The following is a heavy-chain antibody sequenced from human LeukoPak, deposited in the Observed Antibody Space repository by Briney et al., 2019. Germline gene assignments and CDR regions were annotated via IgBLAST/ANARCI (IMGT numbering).Heavy chain of an antibody. D-gene: IGHD3-10*01. CDR3: AKADGSGTYYTRPSDH. J-gene: IGHJ4*02. CDR1: GFTFSSYA. CDR2: ISGSAINT. V-gene: IGHV3-23*01. Sequence: PGGSLRLSCAASGFTFSSYAMSWVRQAPGKGLEWVSGISGSAINTYYADSVKGRFTISRDNSQNTLYLQMSSLRAEDSAVYYCAKADGSGTYYTRPSDHWGQGTLVTVSS.